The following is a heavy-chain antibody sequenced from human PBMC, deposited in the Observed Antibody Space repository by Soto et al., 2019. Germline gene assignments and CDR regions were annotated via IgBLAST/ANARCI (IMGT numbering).Heavy chain of an antibody. Sequence: QVQLQESGPGLVKPSQTLSLTCTVSGGSISSGDYYWSWIRQPPGKGLEWIGYIYYTGSTYYNPSLKSRVTISVDTSKNQFSLKLSSVTAADTAVHYCARDRVRGVIIPYGMDVWGQGTTVTVSS. V-gene: IGHV4-30-4*01. CDR1: GGSISSGDYY. CDR2: IYYTGST. J-gene: IGHJ6*02. D-gene: IGHD3-10*01. CDR3: ARDRVRGVIIPYGMDV.